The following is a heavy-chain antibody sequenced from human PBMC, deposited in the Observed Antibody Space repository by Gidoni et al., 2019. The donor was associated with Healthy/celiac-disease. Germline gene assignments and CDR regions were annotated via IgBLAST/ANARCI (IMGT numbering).Heavy chain of an antibody. Sequence: EVQLVESGGGLVKPGGSLRLSCAASGFTFSSYSMNWVRQAPGKGLEWVSSISSSSSYIYYADSVKGRFTISRDNAKNSLYLQMNSLRAEDTAVYYCARDQFEQLVRGLDYYYYGMDVWGQGTTVTVSS. D-gene: IGHD6-13*01. CDR3: ARDQFEQLVRGLDYYYYGMDV. J-gene: IGHJ6*02. V-gene: IGHV3-21*01. CDR1: GFTFSSYS. CDR2: ISSSSSYI.